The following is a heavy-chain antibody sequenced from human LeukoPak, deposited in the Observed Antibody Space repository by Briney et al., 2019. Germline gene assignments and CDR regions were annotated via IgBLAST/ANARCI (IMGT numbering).Heavy chain of an antibody. CDR3: ATKRGGNSDYYYYMDV. Sequence: SETLSLTCTVSGGSISSGSYYWSWIRQPAGKGLEWIGRIYTSGSTNYNPSLKSRVTISVDTSKNQFSLKLSSVTAADTAVYYCATKRGGNSDYYYYMDVWGKGTTVTVSS. CDR1: GGSISSGSYY. CDR2: IYTSGST. V-gene: IGHV4-61*02. J-gene: IGHJ6*03. D-gene: IGHD4-23*01.